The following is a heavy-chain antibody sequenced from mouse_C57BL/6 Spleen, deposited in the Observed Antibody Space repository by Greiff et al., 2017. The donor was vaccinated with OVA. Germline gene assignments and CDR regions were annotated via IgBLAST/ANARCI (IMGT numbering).Heavy chain of an antibody. CDR2: IDPSDSYT. D-gene: IGHD3-2*02. Sequence: VQLQQPGAELVKPGASVKLSCKASGYTFTSYWMQWVKQRPGQGLEWIGEIDPSDSYTNYNQKFKGKATLTVDTSSSTAYMQLSSLTSEDSAVYYCARHSSGYFDYWGQGTTLTVSS. J-gene: IGHJ2*01. V-gene: IGHV1-50*01. CDR1: GYTFTSYW. CDR3: ARHSSGYFDY.